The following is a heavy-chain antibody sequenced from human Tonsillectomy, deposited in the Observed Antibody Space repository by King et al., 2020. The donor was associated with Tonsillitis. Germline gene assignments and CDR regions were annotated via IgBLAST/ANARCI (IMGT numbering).Heavy chain of an antibody. CDR3: AHRWAAGSAVYYFDY. V-gene: IGHV2-5*02. CDR1: GFSLSTSSVG. CDR2: IYWDDDK. J-gene: IGHJ4*02. Sequence: ITLQESGPTLVKPPQTLTLTCTFSGFSLSTSSVGVGWIRQPPGKALEWLALIYWDDDKRYSPFLKSRLTITKDTSNNQVVLTMTNMDPVDTATYYCAHRWAAGSAVYYFDYWGQGALVTVSS. D-gene: IGHD1-26*01.